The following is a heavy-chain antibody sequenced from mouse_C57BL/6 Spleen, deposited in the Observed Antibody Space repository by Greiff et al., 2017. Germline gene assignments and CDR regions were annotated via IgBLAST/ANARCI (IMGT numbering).Heavy chain of an antibody. CDR2: IYPGDGDT. CDR3: ARGDYYGSSLPYAMDY. D-gene: IGHD1-1*01. V-gene: IGHV1-80*01. Sequence: VQLVESGAELVKPGASVKISCKASGYAFSSYWMNWVKQRPGKGLEWIGQIYPGDGDTNYNGKFKGKATLTADKSSSTAYMQLSSLTSEDSAVYFCARGDYYGSSLPYAMDYWGQGTSVTVSS. J-gene: IGHJ4*01. CDR1: GYAFSSYW.